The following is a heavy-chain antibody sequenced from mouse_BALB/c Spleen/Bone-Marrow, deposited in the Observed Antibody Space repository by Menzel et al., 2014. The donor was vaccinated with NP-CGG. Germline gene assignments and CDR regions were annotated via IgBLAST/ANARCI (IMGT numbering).Heavy chain of an antibody. J-gene: IGHJ3*01. V-gene: IGHV1-67*01. Sequence: QVQVKQSGPELVRPGVSVKISCKVSGYTFTDYAMHWVKQSHAKSLEWIGVISTYSGNTNYNQKFKGKATMTVDKSSSTAYMELARLTSEDAAIYYCARGIYYDSPWFAYWGQGTLVTVSA. CDR1: GYTFTDYA. CDR2: ISTYSGNT. D-gene: IGHD2-4*01. CDR3: ARGIYYDSPWFAY.